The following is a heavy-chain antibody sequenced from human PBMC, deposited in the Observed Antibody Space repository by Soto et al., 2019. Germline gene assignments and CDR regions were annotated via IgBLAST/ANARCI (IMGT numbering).Heavy chain of an antibody. CDR2: INPSGGST. CDR3: ARDPGIAAAGTGRHWFDP. V-gene: IGHV1-46*01. J-gene: IGHJ5*02. D-gene: IGHD6-13*01. CDR1: GYTFTSYY. Sequence: QVQLVQSGAEVKKPGASVKVSCKASGYTFTSYYMHWVRQAPGQGLEWMGIINPSGGSTSYAQKFQGSVTMTRDTSTSTVYMELSSLRSEDTAVYYCARDPGIAAAGTGRHWFDPWGQGTLVTVSS.